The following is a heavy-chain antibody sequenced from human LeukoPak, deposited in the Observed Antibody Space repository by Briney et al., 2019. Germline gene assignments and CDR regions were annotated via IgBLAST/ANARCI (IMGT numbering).Heavy chain of an antibody. J-gene: IGHJ4*02. CDR2: INHSGST. CDR1: GGSFSGYY. CDR3: ARQWSAVAGKPYFGY. D-gene: IGHD6-19*01. V-gene: IGHV4-34*01. Sequence: SETLSLTCAVYGGSFSGYYWSWIRQPPGKGLEWIGEINHSGSTNYNPSLKSRVTISVDTSKNQFSLKLSSVTAADTAVYYCARQWSAVAGKPYFGYWGQGTLVTVSS.